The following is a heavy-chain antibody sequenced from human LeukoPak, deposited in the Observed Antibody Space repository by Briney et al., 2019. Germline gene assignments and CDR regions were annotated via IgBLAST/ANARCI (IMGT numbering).Heavy chain of an antibody. D-gene: IGHD1-20*01. CDR3: AIGIGSYNSNRPYYFDS. CDR1: GFTFSNYV. V-gene: IGHV3-23*01. J-gene: IGHJ4*02. CDR2: ISGSGGST. Sequence: PGGSLRLSCAASGFTFSNYVMSWVRQAPGKGLEWASAISGSGGSTYYADSVKGRFTISRDNSKNTLYLRMNSLRVEDTAVYYCAIGIGSYNSNRPYYFDSWGQGTLVTVSS.